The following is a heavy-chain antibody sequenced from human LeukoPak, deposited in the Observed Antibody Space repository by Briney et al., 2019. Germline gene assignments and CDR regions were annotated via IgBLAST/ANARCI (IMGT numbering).Heavy chain of an antibody. D-gene: IGHD3-3*01. Sequence: PGGSLRLSCAASGFTFSSYSMNWVRQAPGRGLEWVSSISSSSSYKYYADSVKGRFTISRDNAKNSLYLQMNSLRADDTAVYYCARGDWSGPYYYYGMDVWGQGTTVTVSS. CDR1: GFTFSSYS. CDR3: ARGDWSGPYYYYGMDV. J-gene: IGHJ6*02. V-gene: IGHV3-21*01. CDR2: ISSSSSYK.